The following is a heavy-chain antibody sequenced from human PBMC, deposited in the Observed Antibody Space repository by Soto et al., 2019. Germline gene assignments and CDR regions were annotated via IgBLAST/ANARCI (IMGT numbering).Heavy chain of an antibody. CDR2: IGTAGDT. CDR1: GFTFSSYD. J-gene: IGHJ3*02. CDR3: ARAQGSDAFDI. Sequence: EVQLVESGGGLVQPGGSLRLSWAASGFTFSSYDMHWVRQATGKGLEWVSAIGTAGDTYYPGSVKGRFTISRENAKNSLYLQMNSLRAGDTAVYYCARAQGSDAFDIWGQGTMVTVSS. V-gene: IGHV3-13*01.